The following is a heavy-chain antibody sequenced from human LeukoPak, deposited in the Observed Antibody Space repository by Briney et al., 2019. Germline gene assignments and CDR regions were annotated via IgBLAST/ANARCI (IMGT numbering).Heavy chain of an antibody. Sequence: ASVKVSCKASGYTFTSYGISWVRQAPGQGLEWMGWINPNSGGTNYAQKFQGRVTMTRDTSISTAYMELSRLRSDDTAVYYCARVLRYSSSLRWFDPWGQGTLVTVSS. D-gene: IGHD6-6*01. V-gene: IGHV1-2*02. CDR1: GYTFTSYG. J-gene: IGHJ5*02. CDR3: ARVLRYSSSLRWFDP. CDR2: INPNSGGT.